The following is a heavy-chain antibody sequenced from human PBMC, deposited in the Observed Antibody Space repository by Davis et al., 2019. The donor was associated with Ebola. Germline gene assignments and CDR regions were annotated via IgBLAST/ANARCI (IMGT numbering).Heavy chain of an antibody. V-gene: IGHV1-18*01. Sequence: AASVKVSCKASGYTFTSYGISWVRQAPGQGLEWMGWISAYNGNTNYAQKLQGRVTMTRDTSTSTVYMELSSLRSEDTAVYYCAREDIVVVVASPSDNYYYGMDVWGQGTTVTVSS. CDR2: ISAYNGNT. CDR1: GYTFTSYG. D-gene: IGHD2-15*01. J-gene: IGHJ6*02. CDR3: AREDIVVVVASPSDNYYYGMDV.